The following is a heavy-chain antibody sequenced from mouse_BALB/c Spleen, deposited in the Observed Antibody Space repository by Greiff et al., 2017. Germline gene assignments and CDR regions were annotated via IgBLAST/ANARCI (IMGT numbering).Heavy chain of an antibody. CDR3: AREGYYYGSSFAY. Sequence: VQGVESGPGLVAPSQSLSITCTVSGFSLTSYGVHWVRQPPGKGLEWLGVIWAGGSTNYNSALMSRLSISKDNSKSQVFLKMNSLQTDDTAMYYCAREGYYYGSSFAYWGQGTLVTVSA. V-gene: IGHV2-9*02. D-gene: IGHD1-1*01. J-gene: IGHJ3*01. CDR1: GFSLTSYG. CDR2: IWAGGST.